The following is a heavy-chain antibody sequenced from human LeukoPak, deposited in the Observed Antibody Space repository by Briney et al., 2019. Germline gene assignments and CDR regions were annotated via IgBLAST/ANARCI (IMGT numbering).Heavy chain of an antibody. CDR2: IYTSGST. D-gene: IGHD6-19*01. Sequence: SGTLCLTCTVSGGAISSYDWGGIRQRAGKGLGWVGRIYTSGSTNYNPPPKGPVTMSVATSQDQLPLKLTSVTAADTAVYYCASGDLDPKYSSEQYFDYWGQGTLVTVSS. J-gene: IGHJ4*02. CDR3: ASGDLDPKYSSEQYFDY. CDR1: GGAISSYD. V-gene: IGHV4-4*07.